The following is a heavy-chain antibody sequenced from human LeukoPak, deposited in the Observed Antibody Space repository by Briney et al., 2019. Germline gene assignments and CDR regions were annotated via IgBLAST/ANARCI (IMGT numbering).Heavy chain of an antibody. D-gene: IGHD3-9*01. CDR3: AKSLRTLRYFDWLLYADY. CDR1: GFTFSSYA. V-gene: IGHV3-23*01. J-gene: IGHJ4*02. CDR2: ISGSGGST. Sequence: GGSLRLSCAASGFTFSSYAMSWVRQAPGKGLEWVSAISGSGGSTYYVDSVKGRFTISRDNSKNTLYLQMNSLRAEDTAVYYCAKSLRTLRYFDWLLYADYWGQGTLVTVSS.